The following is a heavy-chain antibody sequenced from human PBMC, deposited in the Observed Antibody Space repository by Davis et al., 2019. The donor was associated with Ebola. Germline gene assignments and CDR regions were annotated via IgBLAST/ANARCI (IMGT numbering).Heavy chain of an antibody. CDR3: ARRQTDAAGSYWYFDL. CDR2: IYYSGST. D-gene: IGHD6-13*01. Sequence: MPSETLSLTCSVSGGSVGSDYWNWIRQPPGKGLEWIGYIYYSGSTNYNPSLKSRVTISVDTSKNQFSLKLSSVTAADTAVYYCARRQTDAAGSYWYFDLWGRGTLVTVSS. J-gene: IGHJ2*01. CDR1: GGSVGSDY. V-gene: IGHV4-59*08.